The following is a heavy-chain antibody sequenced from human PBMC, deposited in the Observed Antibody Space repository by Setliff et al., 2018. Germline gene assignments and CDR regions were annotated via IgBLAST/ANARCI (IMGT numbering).Heavy chain of an antibody. Sequence: SETLSLTCGVSGASITSGHYWGWIRQPPGKGLEWIGTIYHRGRTYYNPSLRSRVTMSLDTSKNQFSLRLSSVTAADTAVYYCARGCAAGACYSDYYYYMDVWGKGTTVTVSS. J-gene: IGHJ6*03. CDR2: IYHRGRT. CDR1: GASITSGHY. V-gene: IGHV4-38-2*01. D-gene: IGHD2-15*01. CDR3: ARGCAAGACYSDYYYYMDV.